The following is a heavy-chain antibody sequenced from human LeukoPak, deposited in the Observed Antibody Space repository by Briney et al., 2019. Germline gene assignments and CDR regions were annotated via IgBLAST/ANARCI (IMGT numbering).Heavy chain of an antibody. Sequence: GGSLRLSCATSAFPFSRHAMSWVRQTPEKGLEWVSTIPEEGSPTTTRYADSVKGRFTISRDNSRNTLYLQMNSLRAEDTAVYYCAKEEPERLGYDFWSGQFFYWGQGTLVTVSS. CDR3: AKEEPERLGYDFWSGQFFY. CDR1: AFPFSRHA. J-gene: IGHJ4*02. D-gene: IGHD3-3*01. V-gene: IGHV3-23*01. CDR2: IPEEGSPT.